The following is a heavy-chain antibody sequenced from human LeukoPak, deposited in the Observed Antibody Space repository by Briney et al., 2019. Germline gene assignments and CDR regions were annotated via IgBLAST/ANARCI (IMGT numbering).Heavy chain of an antibody. J-gene: IGHJ3*02. CDR1: GGSFSGYY. CDR2: INHSGST. CDR3: ARTFGLPRSYIVVVITSGASDI. D-gene: IGHD3-22*01. Sequence: SETLSLTCAVYGGSFSGYYWSWIRQPPGKGLEWIGEINHSGSTNYNPSLKSRVTISVDTSKNQFSLKLSSVTAADTAVYYCARTFGLPRSYIVVVITSGASDIWGQGTMVTVSS. V-gene: IGHV4-34*01.